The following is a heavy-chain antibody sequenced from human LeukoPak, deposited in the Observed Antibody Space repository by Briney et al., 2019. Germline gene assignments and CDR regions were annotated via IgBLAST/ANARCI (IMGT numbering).Heavy chain of an antibody. D-gene: IGHD4-17*01. V-gene: IGHV1-24*01. CDR1: GYTLTELS. CDR3: ATETPDYGDNELPGDY. J-gene: IGHJ4*02. CDR2: FDPEDGET. Sequence: GASVKVSCKVSGYTLTELSMHWVRQAPGKGLEWMGGFDPEDGETIYAQKFQGRVTMTEDTSTDTAYMELSSLRSEDTAVYYCATETPDYGDNELPGDYWGQGTLVTVSS.